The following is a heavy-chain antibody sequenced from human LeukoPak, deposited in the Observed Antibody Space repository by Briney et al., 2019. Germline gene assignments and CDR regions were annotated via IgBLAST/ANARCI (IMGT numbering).Heavy chain of an antibody. J-gene: IGHJ4*02. CDR2: IIPIAGIA. Sequence: SVKVSCKASGGTVTSYAISWVRQAPGQGHERRGSIIPIAGIANYAQKFQGRVTITAHKSTSTGYMELSRLRSEDTTVYYCERVTYSSGYLWGEGTLVTVSS. CDR1: GGTVTSYA. V-gene: IGHV1-69*04. CDR3: ERVTYSSGYL. D-gene: IGHD3-22*01.